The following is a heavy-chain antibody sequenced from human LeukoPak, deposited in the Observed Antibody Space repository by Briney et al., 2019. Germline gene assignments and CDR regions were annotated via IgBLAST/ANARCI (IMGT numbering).Heavy chain of an antibody. CDR3: ARGGYDSTGYLYYFDY. V-gene: IGHV4-34*01. CDR2: INHSGST. Sequence: SETLSLTCAVYGGSFSGYYWSWIRQPPGKGLEWIGEINHSGSTNYNPSLKSRVTISVDTSKNQFSLKLSSVTAADTAVYYCARGGYDSTGYLYYFDYWGQGTLVTVSS. J-gene: IGHJ4*02. D-gene: IGHD3-22*01. CDR1: GGSFSGYY.